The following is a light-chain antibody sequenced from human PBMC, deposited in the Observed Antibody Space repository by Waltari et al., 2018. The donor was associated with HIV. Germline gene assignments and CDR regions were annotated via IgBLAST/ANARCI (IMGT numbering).Light chain of an antibody. V-gene: IGLV2-14*03. Sequence: HSALTQPASVSGSPGQSISISCPGTGSDIGVSDFVSWYQQHPGRPPKLIIYDATNRPSDVSDRFSASKSGTTASLTITGLQDEDEADYFCSSFTTSQTYVFGSGTRVTVL. CDR3: SSFTTSQTYV. CDR2: DAT. CDR1: GSDIGVSDF. J-gene: IGLJ1*01.